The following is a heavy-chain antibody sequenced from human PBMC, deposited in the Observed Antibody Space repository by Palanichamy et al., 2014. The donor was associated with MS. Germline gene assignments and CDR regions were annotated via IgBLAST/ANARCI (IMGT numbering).Heavy chain of an antibody. CDR2: ISYDGSNK. J-gene: IGHJ4*02. V-gene: IGHV3-30*04. Sequence: QVQLVESGGGVVQPGRSLRLSCAASGFTFSSYAMHWVRQAPGKGLEWVAVISYDGSNKYYADSARGRFTISRDNSKNTLYLQMNSLRAEDTAVYYCVGDELRLGGMGIDYWGQGTLVTVSS. CDR3: VGDELRLGGMGIDY. D-gene: IGHD3-3*01. CDR1: GFTFSSYA.